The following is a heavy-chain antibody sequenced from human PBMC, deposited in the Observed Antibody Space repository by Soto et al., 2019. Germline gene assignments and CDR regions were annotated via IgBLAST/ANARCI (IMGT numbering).Heavy chain of an antibody. CDR3: AKDRASSWEGPR. CDR2: ISGSGGWK. CDR1: GLSFSNYA. J-gene: IGHJ4*02. Sequence: GGSLRPSWAASGLSFSNYAMSWVRQAPGKGLEWVSAISGSGGWKYYAASVKGRVTIPRDNSKNTLYLQMSSPRADDTAVYYCAKDRASSWEGPRWGKGTPVTVSS. V-gene: IGHV3-23*01. D-gene: IGHD6-13*01.